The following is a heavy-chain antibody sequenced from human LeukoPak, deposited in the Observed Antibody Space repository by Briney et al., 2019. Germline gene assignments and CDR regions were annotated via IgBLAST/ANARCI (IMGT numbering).Heavy chain of an antibody. CDR1: GYTFTNYY. CDR3: ARLLNRTHCGGDCYSGAFDM. J-gene: IGHJ3*02. D-gene: IGHD2-21*01. Sequence: GASVKVSCKTSGYTFTNYYVYWVRQAPGQGLEWMGIINPSGGSTSYAQKFQGRVTMTRDTSTSTVYTELNNLRSEDTAVYYCARLLNRTHCGGDCYSGAFDMWGQGTMVTVSS. CDR2: INPSGGST. V-gene: IGHV1-46*01.